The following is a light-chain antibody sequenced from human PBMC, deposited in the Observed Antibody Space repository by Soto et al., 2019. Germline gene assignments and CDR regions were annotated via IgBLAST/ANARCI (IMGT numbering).Light chain of an antibody. CDR1: SSNIGAGYD. Sequence: QLVLTQPPSVSGAPGQRVTISCTGSSSNIGAGYDVHWYQQLPGTAPKLLIYGNSNRPSGVPDRFSGSKSGTSASLAITGLQAEDEADYYCQSYDSSLSSPVFGGGTKLTV. J-gene: IGLJ2*01. CDR3: QSYDSSLSSPV. V-gene: IGLV1-40*01. CDR2: GNS.